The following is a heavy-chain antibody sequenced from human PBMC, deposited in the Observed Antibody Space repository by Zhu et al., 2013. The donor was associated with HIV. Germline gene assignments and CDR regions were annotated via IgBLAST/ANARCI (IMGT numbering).Heavy chain of an antibody. V-gene: IGHV1-18*04. CDR1: GYHFPGYY. J-gene: IGHJ6*03. D-gene: IGHD4-4*01. Sequence: QVQLVQSGAEVQKPGASVKVSCKASGYHFPGYYIHWVRQAPGLGLEWMGWINAYNGNTNYAQNLQGRVTMTTDTSTSTAYMELRSLRSDDTAVYYCARDFGTNYVVYYYYMDVWGTGTTVTVSS. CDR3: ARDFGTNYVVYYYYMDV. CDR2: INAYNGNT.